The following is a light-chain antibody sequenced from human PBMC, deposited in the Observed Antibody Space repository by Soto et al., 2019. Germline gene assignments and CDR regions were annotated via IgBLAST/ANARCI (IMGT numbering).Light chain of an antibody. Sequence: QSVLTQPPSASGSPVQSITISCTGPSSDVGGYNYVSWYQQHPGKAPKLMIHDVTKRPSGVPYRFSGSKSGNTASLTVSGLQAEDEADYYCNSYTSSSTYVFGTGTKLTVL. J-gene: IGLJ1*01. CDR3: NSYTSSSTYV. CDR1: SSDVGGYNY. CDR2: DVT. V-gene: IGLV2-14*03.